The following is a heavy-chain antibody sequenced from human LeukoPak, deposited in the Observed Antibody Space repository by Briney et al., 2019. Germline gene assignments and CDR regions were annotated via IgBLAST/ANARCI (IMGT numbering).Heavy chain of an antibody. Sequence: SETLSLTCTVSGGSISSYYWSWIRQPPGKGLEWIGYIYYSGSTNYNPSLKSRVTISVDTSKNPFSLKLSSVTAADTAVYYCASAVRVGASKWFDPWGQGTLVTVPS. CDR1: GGSISSYY. J-gene: IGHJ5*02. CDR3: ASAVRVGASKWFDP. V-gene: IGHV4-59*01. CDR2: IYYSGST. D-gene: IGHD1-26*01.